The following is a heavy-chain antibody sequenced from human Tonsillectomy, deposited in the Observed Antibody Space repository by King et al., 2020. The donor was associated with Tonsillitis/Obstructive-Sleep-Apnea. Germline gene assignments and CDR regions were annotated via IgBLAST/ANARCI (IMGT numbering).Heavy chain of an antibody. J-gene: IGHJ6*03. CDR3: TTALYCSSTSCYRVGNSYYYYYYMDV. V-gene: IGHV3-15*01. Sequence: VQLVESGGGLVKPGGSLRLSCAASGLTFSNAWMSWVRQAPGKGLEWVGRIKSKTDGGTTDYAAPVKGRFPISRDDSKNTLYLQMNSLKTEDTAVYYCTTALYCSSTSCYRVGNSYYYYYYMDVWGKGTTVTVSS. CDR1: GLTFSNAW. D-gene: IGHD2-2*01. CDR2: IKSKTDGGTT.